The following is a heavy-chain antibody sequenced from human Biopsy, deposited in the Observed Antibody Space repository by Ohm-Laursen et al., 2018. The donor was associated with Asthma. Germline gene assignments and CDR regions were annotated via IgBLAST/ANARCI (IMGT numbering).Heavy chain of an antibody. CDR3: ARVKDGYNFDY. D-gene: IGHD5-24*01. Sequence: TLSLTCAVSGGSISSGGYSWSWIRQPPGKGLEWIGYIYHSGSTYYNPSLKSRVTISVYRSKNQFSLKLSSVTAADTAVYYCARVKDGYNFDYWGQGTLVTVSS. V-gene: IGHV4-30-2*01. CDR1: GGSISSGGYS. J-gene: IGHJ4*02. CDR2: IYHSGST.